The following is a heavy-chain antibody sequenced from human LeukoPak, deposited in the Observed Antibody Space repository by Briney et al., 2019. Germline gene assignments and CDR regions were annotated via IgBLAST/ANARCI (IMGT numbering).Heavy chain of an antibody. V-gene: IGHV4-34*01. D-gene: IGHD5-12*01. J-gene: IGHJ6*03. CDR1: GGSFSGYY. Sequence: SETLSLTCAVYGGSFSGYYWSWIRQPPGKGLEWIGEINHSGSTNYNPSLKSRVTISVDTSKNQFSLKLSSVTAADTAVYYCANSRWLIDYYLDVWGKGTTVIVSS. CDR2: INHSGST. CDR3: ANSRWLIDYYLDV.